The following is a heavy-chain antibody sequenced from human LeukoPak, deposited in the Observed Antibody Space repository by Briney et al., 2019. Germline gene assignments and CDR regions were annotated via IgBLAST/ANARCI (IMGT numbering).Heavy chain of an antibody. CDR1: GDSISTYY. CDR3: ARAGGGDGSGSL. D-gene: IGHD3-10*01. J-gene: IGHJ4*02. V-gene: IGHV4-59*01. CDR2: IYYRVTS. Sequence: SETLSLTCTVSGDSISTYYWSWIRQPPGKGLEWIGYIYYRVTSDYNPSLKSRVTMSVDMSTRQISLKLSSVTAAHTAVYYCARAGGGDGSGSLWGPGTLVTVSS.